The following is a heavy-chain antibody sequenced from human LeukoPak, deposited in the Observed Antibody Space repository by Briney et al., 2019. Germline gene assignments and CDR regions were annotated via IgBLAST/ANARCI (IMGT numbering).Heavy chain of an antibody. V-gene: IGHV3-74*01. Sequence: PGGSLRLSCAASGFAFSSYWMFWVRQAPGKGLVWVLQINTDGASTTYGDPAKGRFTISRDNAKNTLYLQMNSLRVEDTAVYYCARGTATTAGIDYWGQGTLVTVSS. D-gene: IGHD1/OR15-1a*01. CDR3: ARGTATTAGIDY. CDR1: GFAFSSYW. CDR2: INTDGAST. J-gene: IGHJ4*02.